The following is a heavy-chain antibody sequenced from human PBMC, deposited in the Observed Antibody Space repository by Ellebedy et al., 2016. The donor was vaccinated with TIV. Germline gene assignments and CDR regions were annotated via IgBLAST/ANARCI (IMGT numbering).Heavy chain of an antibody. CDR1: GFTFSSYG. J-gene: IGHJ4*02. Sequence: GGSLRLSXAASGFTFSSYGMHWVRQAPGKGLEWVAVIWYDGSNKYYADSVKGRFTISRDNSKNTLYLQMNSLRAEDTAVYYCARDHDYGGNSLVDYWGQGTLVTVSS. D-gene: IGHD4-23*01. CDR2: IWYDGSNK. V-gene: IGHV3-33*01. CDR3: ARDHDYGGNSLVDY.